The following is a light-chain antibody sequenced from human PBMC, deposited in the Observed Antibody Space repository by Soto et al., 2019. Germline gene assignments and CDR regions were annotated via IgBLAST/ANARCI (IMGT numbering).Light chain of an antibody. Sequence: DIVMTQSPDSLAVSLGERATINCKSSQSVLYSSNNKNYLAWYQQKPGQPPKLLIYWASTRESGVPDRFSGSASGTDFTLTISSLEAEDVAVYYCQQYSSTPPTFGQGTKVEIK. J-gene: IGKJ1*01. CDR1: QSVLYSSNNKNY. V-gene: IGKV4-1*01. CDR2: WAS. CDR3: QQYSSTPPT.